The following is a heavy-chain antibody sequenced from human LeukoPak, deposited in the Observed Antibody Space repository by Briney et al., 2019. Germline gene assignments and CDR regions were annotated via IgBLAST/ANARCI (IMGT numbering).Heavy chain of an antibody. D-gene: IGHD3-3*01. CDR2: FYYSGRT. V-gene: IGHV4-39*01. CDR1: GGSISSSSYY. CDR3: AGFPHSTMFGVVIYY. J-gene: IGHJ4*02. Sequence: SQTLSLTCTVSGGSISSSSYYWGWSRQPPGKGVERIGSFYYSGRTYYKPSLKRRVTISVDTSKNQSSLKLSSVTAADTAVYYCAGFPHSTMFGVVIYYWGQGTLVTVSS.